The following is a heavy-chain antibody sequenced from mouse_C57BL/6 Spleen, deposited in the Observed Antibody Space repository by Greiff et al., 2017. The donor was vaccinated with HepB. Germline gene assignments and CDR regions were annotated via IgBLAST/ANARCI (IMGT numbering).Heavy chain of an antibody. J-gene: IGHJ3*01. D-gene: IGHD1-1*01. CDR1: GFNIKNTY. CDR3: ASPITTVVATPAFAY. V-gene: IGHV14-3*01. CDR2: IDPANGNT. Sequence: EVQLQQSVAELVRPGASVKLSCTASGFNIKNTYMHWVKQRPEQGLEWIGRIDPANGNTKYAPKFQGKATITADTSSNTAYLQLSSLTSEDTAIYYGASPITTVVATPAFAYWGQGTLVTVSA.